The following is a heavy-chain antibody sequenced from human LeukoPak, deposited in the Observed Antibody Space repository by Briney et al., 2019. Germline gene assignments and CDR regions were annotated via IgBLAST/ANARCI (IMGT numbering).Heavy chain of an antibody. V-gene: IGHV3-23*01. D-gene: IGHD6-19*01. J-gene: IGHJ4*02. CDR2: ISNSGGYT. Sequence: PGGSLRLSCAASGFTFSSSAMSWVRQAPGKGLEWVSAISNSGGYTYYADSVKGRFTISRDNAKNTLYLQMNSLRAEDTAVYYCARGSGWFYFDYWGLGTLVTVSS. CDR1: GFTFSSSA. CDR3: ARGSGWFYFDY.